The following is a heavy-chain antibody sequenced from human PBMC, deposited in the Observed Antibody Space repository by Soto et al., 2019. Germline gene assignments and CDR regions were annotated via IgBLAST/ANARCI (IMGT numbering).Heavy chain of an antibody. D-gene: IGHD3-10*01. CDR3: ARDSATYYGSGMSDP. V-gene: IGHV1-18*01. J-gene: IGHJ5*02. CDR2: ISAYNGNT. CDR1: GYTFTSYG. Sequence: ASVKVSCKASGYTFTSYGISWVRQAPGQGLEWMGWISAYNGNTNYAQKLQGRVTMATDTSTSTAYMELRSLRSDDTAVYYCARDSATYYGSGMSDPWGQGTLVTVSS.